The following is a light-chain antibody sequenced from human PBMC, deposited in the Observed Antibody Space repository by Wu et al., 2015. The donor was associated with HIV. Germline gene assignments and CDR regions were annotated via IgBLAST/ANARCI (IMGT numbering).Light chain of an antibody. CDR2: GIS. J-gene: IGKJ4*01. Sequence: EIVMTQSPATLSVSPGERVTLSCRASQSVRDDLAWYQQKPGQAPRLLIYGISTRATGVPARFSDSRSGTEFTLTISSLEPEDFALYFCQQRTNWLTFGGGTKVEIK. V-gene: IGKV3-15*01. CDR1: QSVRDD. CDR3: QQRTNWLT.